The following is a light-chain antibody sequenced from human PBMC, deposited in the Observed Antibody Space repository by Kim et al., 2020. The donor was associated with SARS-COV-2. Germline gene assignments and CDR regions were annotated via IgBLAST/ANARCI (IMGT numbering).Light chain of an antibody. Sequence: SYELTQPPLVSVAPGKTARITCGGHNIGSESVHWYQQKPGQAPVLVIYYDSDRPSGIAERFSGSNSGNTATLTISRVEAVDEADYYCQVWDSSSDHYVFGTGTKVTVL. J-gene: IGLJ1*01. CDR1: NIGSES. CDR3: QVWDSSSDHYV. V-gene: IGLV3-21*04. CDR2: YDS.